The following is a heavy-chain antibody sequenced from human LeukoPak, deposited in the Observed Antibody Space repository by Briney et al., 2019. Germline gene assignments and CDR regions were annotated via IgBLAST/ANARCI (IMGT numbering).Heavy chain of an antibody. V-gene: IGHV1-24*01. CDR3: ATSCSSRCPAADEAFDI. CDR2: FDPEDGEI. CDR1: GYSLTEVS. Sequence: ASVNVSCKVSGYSLTEVSMHWVRQAPGKGLEWMGGFDPEDGEIIYIQKFQGRVTMTEDTSTDTAYMELSSLRSEDTAVYYCATSCSSRCPAADEAFDIWGQGTVVTVSS. D-gene: IGHD2-2*01. J-gene: IGHJ3*02.